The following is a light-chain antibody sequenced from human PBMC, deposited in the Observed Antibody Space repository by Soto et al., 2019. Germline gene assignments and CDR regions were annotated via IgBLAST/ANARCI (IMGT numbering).Light chain of an antibody. J-gene: IGLJ2*01. CDR2: DVS. Sequence: QSALTQPASVSGSPGQSITISCTGISSDVGASNYVSWYQQHPGIAPKLMIYDVSNRPSGVSNRFSGSKSGNTASLTISGLQVEDEADYFCSSYTTTSVLFGGGTQLTVL. CDR1: SSDVGASNY. V-gene: IGLV2-14*01. CDR3: SSYTTTSVL.